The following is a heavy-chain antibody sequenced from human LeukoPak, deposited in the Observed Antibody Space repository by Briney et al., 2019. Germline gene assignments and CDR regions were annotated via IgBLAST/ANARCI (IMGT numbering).Heavy chain of an antibody. V-gene: IGHV4-34*01. D-gene: IGHD3-22*01. CDR3: ARRGGASYYYDSSGKAHAFDI. CDR2: INHSGST. Sequence: TSETLSLTCAVYGGSFSGYYWSWIRQPPGKGLEWIGEINHSGSTNYNPSLKSRVTISVDTSKNQFSLKLSSVTAADTAVYYCARRGGASYYYDSSGKAHAFDIWGQGTMVTVSS. J-gene: IGHJ3*02. CDR1: GGSFSGYY.